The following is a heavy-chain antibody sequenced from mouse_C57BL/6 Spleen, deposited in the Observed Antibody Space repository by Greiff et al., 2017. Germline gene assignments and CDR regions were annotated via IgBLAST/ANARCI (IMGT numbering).Heavy chain of an antibody. D-gene: IGHD1-1*01. J-gene: IGHJ2*01. CDR2: IDPEDGET. CDR3: ASIITTVNFDY. V-gene: IGHV14-2*01. CDR1: GFNIKDYY. Sequence: VQLQQSGAELVKPGASVKLSCTASGFNIKDYYMHWVKQRPDQGLEWIGRIDPEDGETKYAPKFQGKATITADTSSNTAYLPLSSLTSEDTAVYYCASIITTVNFDYWGQGTTLTVSS.